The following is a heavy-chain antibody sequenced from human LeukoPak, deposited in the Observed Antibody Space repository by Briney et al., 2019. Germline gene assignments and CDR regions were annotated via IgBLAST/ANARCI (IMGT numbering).Heavy chain of an antibody. CDR3: TTDRMIYATNWAVSWFDP. Sequence: GGSLRLSCAASGLTFSTYWMSWVRQAPGKGLEWVGRVKTKGDGGAADYAAPVKGRFTISRDDSTKTLYLQMNSLKTEDTAVYYCTTDRMIYATNWAVSWFDPWGQGTLVTVSS. CDR2: VKTKGDGGAA. D-gene: IGHD2-8*01. V-gene: IGHV3-15*01. J-gene: IGHJ5*02. CDR1: GLTFSTYW.